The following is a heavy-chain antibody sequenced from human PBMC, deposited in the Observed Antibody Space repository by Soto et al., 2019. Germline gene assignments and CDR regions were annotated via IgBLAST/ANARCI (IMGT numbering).Heavy chain of an antibody. Sequence: SVKVSCKASGGTFSSYAISWVRQAPGQGLEWMGGIIPIFGTANYAQKFQGRVTITADESTSTACMELSSLRSEDTAVYYCAIRSGYSYGYPDYWGQGTLVTVSS. J-gene: IGHJ4*02. CDR1: GGTFSSYA. CDR3: AIRSGYSYGYPDY. CDR2: IIPIFGTA. V-gene: IGHV1-69*13. D-gene: IGHD5-18*01.